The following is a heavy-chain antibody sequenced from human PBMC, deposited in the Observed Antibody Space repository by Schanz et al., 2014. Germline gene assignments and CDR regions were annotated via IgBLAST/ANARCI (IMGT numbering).Heavy chain of an antibody. CDR1: GFAFSSYG. D-gene: IGHD6-13*01. CDR2: IGVDGTTT. V-gene: IGHV3-23*04. Sequence: EVQLAESGGGLVQPGGSLRLSCAASGFAFSSYGMNWLRQAPGKGLEWVSVIGVDGTTTYYADSVRGRFTMSRDNSKNTLYLQMNSLRAGDAAVYYCARGLIAAAGGAFDYWGQGTLVAVSA. J-gene: IGHJ4*02. CDR3: ARGLIAAAGGAFDY.